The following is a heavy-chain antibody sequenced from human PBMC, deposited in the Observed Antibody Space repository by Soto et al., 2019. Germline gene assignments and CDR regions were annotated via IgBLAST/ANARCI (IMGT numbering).Heavy chain of an antibody. CDR3: ARDRNRQYYYDSSGYFFDY. V-gene: IGHV1-69*13. CDR2: IIPIFGTA. D-gene: IGHD3-22*01. J-gene: IGHJ4*02. Sequence: ASVKVSCKASGGTFSSYAISWVRQAPGQGLEWMGGIIPIFGTANYAQKFQGRVTITADESTSTAYMELSSLRSEDTAVYYCARDRNRQYYYDSSGYFFDYWGQGTLVTVSS. CDR1: GGTFSSYA.